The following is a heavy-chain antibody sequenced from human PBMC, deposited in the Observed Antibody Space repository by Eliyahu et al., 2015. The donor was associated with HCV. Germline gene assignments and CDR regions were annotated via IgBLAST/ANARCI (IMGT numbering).Heavy chain of an antibody. Sequence: QVQLQESGPGLVKPSQTLSLXCPVPGGSISSGDYYWSWIRQPPGKGLEWIGYIDYTGYTYYNPSLKSRVSISVDTSNNQFSLKLSSVTAADTAVYYCARGEVYRKVVAATPLEYWGQGTLVTVSS. CDR3: ARGEVYRKVVAATPLEY. CDR2: IDYTGYT. J-gene: IGHJ4*02. CDR1: GGSISSGDYY. D-gene: IGHD2-15*01. V-gene: IGHV4-30-4*01.